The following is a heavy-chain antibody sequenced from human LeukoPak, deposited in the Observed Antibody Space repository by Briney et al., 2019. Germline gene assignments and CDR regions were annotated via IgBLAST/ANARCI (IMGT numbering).Heavy chain of an antibody. V-gene: IGHV3-21*01. CDR1: GFTFSSQT. Sequence: GGSLRLSCAASGFTFSSQTMNWVRQVPGKGLEWVSSISGRSSQIFYADSVKGRFTISRDNAKKSLFLQMNSLRAEDTAVYYCAELGITMIGGVWGKGTTVTISS. CDR2: ISGRSSQI. CDR3: AELGITMIGGV. J-gene: IGHJ6*04. D-gene: IGHD3-10*02.